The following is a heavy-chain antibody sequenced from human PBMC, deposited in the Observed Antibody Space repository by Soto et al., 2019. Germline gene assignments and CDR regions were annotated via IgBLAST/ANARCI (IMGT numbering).Heavy chain of an antibody. V-gene: IGHV4-4*07. J-gene: IGHJ4*02. D-gene: IGHD3-22*01. CDR3: ARDGAWEYYYDSSGYYFDY. Sequence: SETLSLTCTVSGGSISSYYWSWIRQPAGKGLEWIGRIYTSGSTNYNPSLKSRVTMSVDTSKNQFSLKLSSVTAADTAVYYCARDGAWEYYYDSSGYYFDYLGQGTLVTVSS. CDR2: IYTSGST. CDR1: GGSISSYY.